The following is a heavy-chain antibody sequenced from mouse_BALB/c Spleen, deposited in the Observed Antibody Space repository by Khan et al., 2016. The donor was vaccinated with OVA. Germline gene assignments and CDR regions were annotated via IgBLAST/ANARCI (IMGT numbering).Heavy chain of an antibody. CDR3: ARRGAARATGDYFDY. CDR2: TYPGGGYT. D-gene: IGHD3-1*01. Sequence: QVQLKESGAELVRPGTSVKMSCKAAGYTFTNYWIGWVKQRPGHGLEWIGDTYPGGGYTNYNEKFKGKATLTADTSSSTAYMQLSGLTSEDSAIXYWARRGAARATGDYFDYWGQGTTLTVSS. J-gene: IGHJ2*01. V-gene: IGHV1-63*02. CDR1: GYTFTNYW.